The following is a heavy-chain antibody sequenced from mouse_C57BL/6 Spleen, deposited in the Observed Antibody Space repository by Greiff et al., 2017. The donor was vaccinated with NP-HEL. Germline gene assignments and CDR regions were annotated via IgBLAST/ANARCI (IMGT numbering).Heavy chain of an antibody. J-gene: IGHJ2*01. V-gene: IGHV14-3*01. Sequence: EVQRVESVAELVRPGASVKLSCTASGFNIKNTYMHWVKQRPEQGLEWIGRIDPANGNTKYAPKFQGKATITADTSSNTAYLQLSSLTSEDTAIYYCARSPYYYGSLYFDYWGQGTTLTVSS. CDR3: ARSPYYYGSLYFDY. CDR1: GFNIKNTY. CDR2: IDPANGNT. D-gene: IGHD1-1*01.